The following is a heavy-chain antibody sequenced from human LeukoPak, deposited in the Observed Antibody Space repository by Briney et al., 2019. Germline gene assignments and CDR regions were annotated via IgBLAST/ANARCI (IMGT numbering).Heavy chain of an antibody. D-gene: IGHD6-19*01. V-gene: IGHV3-23*01. CDR2: ISGSGGST. Sequence: GGSLRLSCADSGFTFSSYAMSWVRQAPGKGLEWVSTISGSGGSTYYADSVKGRFTISRDNSKNTLYLQMNSLRAEDTAVYYCAKDTTQWLPTYFDYWGQGTLVTVSS. J-gene: IGHJ4*02. CDR1: GFTFSSYA. CDR3: AKDTTQWLPTYFDY.